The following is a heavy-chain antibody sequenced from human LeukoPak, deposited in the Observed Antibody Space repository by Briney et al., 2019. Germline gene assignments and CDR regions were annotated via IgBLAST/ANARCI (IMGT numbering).Heavy chain of an antibody. V-gene: IGHV3-9*01. CDR1: GLTFDDYA. D-gene: IGHD6-13*01. Sequence: LTPSCAAAGLTFDDYAIRSVRQQARAGRECVSCISWNSGSIGYADSVKDRFTISRENAKNSLYMQMNSLRTEDTALYYCAASSPVDYWGQGTLVTVSS. J-gene: IGHJ4*02. CDR2: ISWNSGSI. CDR3: AASSPVDY.